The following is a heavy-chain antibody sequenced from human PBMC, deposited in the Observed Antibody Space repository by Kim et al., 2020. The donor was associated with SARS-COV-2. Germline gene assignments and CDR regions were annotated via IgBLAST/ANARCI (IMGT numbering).Heavy chain of an antibody. J-gene: IGHJ4*02. V-gene: IGHV4-39*01. CDR3: ARLQITMGLWFGELLPFDY. CDR2: IYYSGST. Sequence: SETLSLTCTVSGGSISSSSYYWGWIRQPPGKGLEWIGSIYYSGSTYYNPSLKSRVTISVDTSKNQFSLKLSSVTAADTAVYYCARLQITMGLWFGELLPFDYWGQGTLVTVSS. CDR1: GGSISSSSYY. D-gene: IGHD3-10*01.